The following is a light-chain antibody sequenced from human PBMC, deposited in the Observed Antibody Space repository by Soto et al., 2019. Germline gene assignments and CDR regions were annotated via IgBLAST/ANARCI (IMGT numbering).Light chain of an antibody. V-gene: IGLV2-14*01. CDR2: EVS. J-gene: IGLJ1*01. CDR3: SSYTSSSTPV. CDR1: SSDVGGYNY. Sequence: QSVLTQPASVSGSPGQSITISCTGTSSDVGGYNYVSWHQQHPGKAPKLMIYEVSNRPSGVSNRFSGSKSGNTASLTISGLQAEDEADYYCSSYTSSSTPVFGTGTKLTVL.